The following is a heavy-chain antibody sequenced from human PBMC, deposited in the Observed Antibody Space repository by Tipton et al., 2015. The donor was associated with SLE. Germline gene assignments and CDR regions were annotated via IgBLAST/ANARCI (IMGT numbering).Heavy chain of an antibody. V-gene: IGHV3-23*01. J-gene: IGHJ3*02. Sequence: GSLRLSCAASGFSFSNYAMSWVRQPPGKGLEWVSTISSAGGSGTSTYYTESVRGRFTISRDNSKNTLSLQMNSLTAEGTAVYYCARCELLWPMDAFDIWGQGTRVIVSS. CDR2: ISSAGGSGTST. CDR3: ARCELLWPMDAFDI. D-gene: IGHD3-10*01. CDR1: GFSFSNYA.